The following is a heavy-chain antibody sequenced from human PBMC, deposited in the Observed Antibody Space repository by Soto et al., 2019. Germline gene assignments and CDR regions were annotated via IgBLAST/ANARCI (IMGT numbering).Heavy chain of an antibody. CDR1: GFTFSSYW. J-gene: IGHJ4*02. CDR3: ARVLYYYERSGYFDY. CDR2: IKQDGSEK. D-gene: IGHD3-22*01. Sequence: GGSLRLSCAASGFTFSSYWMSWVRQAPGKGLEWVANIKQDGSEKYYEDSVKGRFTISRDNAKNSLYLQMNSLRAEDTAVYYCARVLYYYERSGYFDYGGQGTLVTVS. V-gene: IGHV3-7*04.